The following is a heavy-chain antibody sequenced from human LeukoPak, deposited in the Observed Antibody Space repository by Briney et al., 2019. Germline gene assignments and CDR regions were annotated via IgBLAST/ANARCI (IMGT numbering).Heavy chain of an antibody. CDR2: IYYSGST. Sequence: PSETLSLTCTVSGGSISSSSYYWGWIRQPPGKGLEWIGSIYYSGSTYYNPSLKSRVTISVDTSKNQFSLKLSSVTAADTAVYYCSSAPLDTAMVTGDYWGQGTLVTVSS. D-gene: IGHD5-18*01. CDR3: SSAPLDTAMVTGDY. J-gene: IGHJ4*02. V-gene: IGHV4-39*07. CDR1: GGSISSSSYY.